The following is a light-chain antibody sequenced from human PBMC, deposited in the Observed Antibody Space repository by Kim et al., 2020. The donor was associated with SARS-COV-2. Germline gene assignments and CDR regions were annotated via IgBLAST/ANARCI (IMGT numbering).Light chain of an antibody. CDR3: CSYAGSSTL. V-gene: IGLV2-23*02. CDR2: EVS. Sequence: PGQTIPIAFTGTCSDVVSYNIVSWYQQHPGKAPKLRIYEVSKRPSGVSNRFSGAKSGNTASLTISELQAEDEADYYCCSYAGSSTLFGGGTQLTVL. J-gene: IGLJ2*01. CDR1: CSDVVSYNI.